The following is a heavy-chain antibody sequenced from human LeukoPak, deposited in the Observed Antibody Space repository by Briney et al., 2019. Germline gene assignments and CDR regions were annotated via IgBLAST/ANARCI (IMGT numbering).Heavy chain of an antibody. D-gene: IGHD3-10*01. CDR2: IFYSGST. J-gene: IGHJ3*02. CDR1: GGSISSSSYY. Sequence: SETLSLTCTVSGGSISSSSYYWGWVRQPPGKGLEWIGNIFYSGSTYYGPSLKSRVTISLDTSRNQFSLKLSSVTAADTAVYYCARDDKLLWFGELVFAFDIWGQGTMVTVSS. V-gene: IGHV4-39*07. CDR3: ARDDKLLWFGELVFAFDI.